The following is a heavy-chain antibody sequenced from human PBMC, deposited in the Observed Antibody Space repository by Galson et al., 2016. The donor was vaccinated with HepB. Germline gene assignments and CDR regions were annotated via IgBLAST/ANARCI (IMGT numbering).Heavy chain of an antibody. CDR1: GFNFSGYA. CDR3: ARGGFCSSSGCYANVVPGYYGMDV. V-gene: IGHV3-64*02. Sequence: SLRLSCAGSGFNFSGYAMHWVRQAPGKGLEYVSAISSNGGSTYYGDSVKGRFIISRDNSKNTLYLQMGSLRPEDMAVYHCARGGFCSSSGCYANVVPGYYGMDVWGQGTTVTVSS. D-gene: IGHD2-2*01. J-gene: IGHJ6*02. CDR2: ISSNGGST.